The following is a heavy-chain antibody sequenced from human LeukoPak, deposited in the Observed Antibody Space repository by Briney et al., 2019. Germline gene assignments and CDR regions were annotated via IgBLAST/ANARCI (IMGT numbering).Heavy chain of an antibody. Sequence: SETLSLTCAVYGGSFSGYYWSWLRQPPGKGLEWIGEINHSGSTNYNPSLKSRVTISVDTSKNQFSLKLSSVTAADTAVYCCARRRMRYGSGSIPAQPSDYWGQGTLVTVSS. CDR3: ARRRMRYGSGSIPAQPSDY. CDR2: INHSGST. J-gene: IGHJ4*02. CDR1: GGSFSGYY. V-gene: IGHV4-34*01. D-gene: IGHD3-10*01.